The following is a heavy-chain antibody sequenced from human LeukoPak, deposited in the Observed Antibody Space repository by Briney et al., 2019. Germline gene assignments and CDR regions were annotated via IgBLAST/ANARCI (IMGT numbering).Heavy chain of an antibody. J-gene: IGHJ3*02. CDR1: GYTFSDYS. CDR2: ISSSGTYI. D-gene: IGHD3-16*02. Sequence: KPGGPLRLSCAASGYTFSDYSENWVRQLPGKELEWVSSISSSGTYIYYADSVKGRFTISRDNAKNSLFLQMNSLRAEDTAVYYCVSGNDPDYVWGTYRLDAFDIWGEGTMVIVSS. V-gene: IGHV3-21*01. CDR3: VSGNDPDYVWGTYRLDAFDI.